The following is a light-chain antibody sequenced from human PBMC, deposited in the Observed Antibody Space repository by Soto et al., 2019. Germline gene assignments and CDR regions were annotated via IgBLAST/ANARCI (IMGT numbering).Light chain of an antibody. V-gene: IGKV1-9*01. J-gene: IGKJ2*01. CDR1: QAIYSY. CDR3: QQLNSHPRT. Sequence: DIQLTQSPFFLSASVGDRVTISCRASQAIYSYLAWYQQKPGKAPKLLIFGASKLQSGFPSRISGSGSGTEFTLTISSLQPEYCATYYCQQLNSHPRTFGQGTKLEIK. CDR2: GAS.